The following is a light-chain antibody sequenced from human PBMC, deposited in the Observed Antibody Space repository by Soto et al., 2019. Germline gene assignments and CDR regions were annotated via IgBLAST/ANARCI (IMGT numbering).Light chain of an antibody. CDR3: QHYHGWPIT. J-gene: IGKJ5*01. V-gene: IGKV3D-15*01. CDR2: DSS. Sequence: MELTQSPATVSLSPGGKATLSCRASQTVDNILAWDQQRPGQPPRLLILDSSNGATGIPVRFSGSGSGTEFTLTISSLQSEDLAVYYCQHYHGWPITFGQGTRLEIK. CDR1: QTVDNI.